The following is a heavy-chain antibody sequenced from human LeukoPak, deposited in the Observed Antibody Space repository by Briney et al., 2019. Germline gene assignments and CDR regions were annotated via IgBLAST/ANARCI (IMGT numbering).Heavy chain of an antibody. CDR3: VNDLGYCSGGSCLG. CDR1: GFTFSSYA. D-gene: IGHD2-15*01. V-gene: IGHV3-64D*09. J-gene: IGHJ4*02. Sequence: PGGSLRLSCSASGFTFSSYAMHWVRQAPGKGLEYVSTISNTGGSTYYADSVKGRFTISRDNSKNTLYLQVSSLRAEDTAVYYCVNDLGYCSGGSCLGWGQGTLVTVSS. CDR2: ISNTGGST.